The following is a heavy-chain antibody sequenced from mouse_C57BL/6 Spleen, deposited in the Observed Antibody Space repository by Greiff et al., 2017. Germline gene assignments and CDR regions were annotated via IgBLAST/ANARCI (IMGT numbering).Heavy chain of an antibody. CDR1: GFTFPDYY. Sequence: EVNLVESGGGLVQPGGSLSLSCAASGFTFPDYYMSWVRQPPGKALEWLGFIRNKANGYTTEYSASVKGRFTISRDNSQSILYLQMNALRAEDSATYYCARYYGSSYWYFDVWGTGTTVTVSS. D-gene: IGHD1-1*01. CDR2: IRNKANGYTT. CDR3: ARYYGSSYWYFDV. J-gene: IGHJ1*03. V-gene: IGHV7-3*01.